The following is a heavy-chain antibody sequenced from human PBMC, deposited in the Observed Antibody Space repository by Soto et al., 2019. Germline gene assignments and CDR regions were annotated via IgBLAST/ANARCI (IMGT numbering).Heavy chain of an antibody. V-gene: IGHV3-30*18. J-gene: IGHJ4*02. CDR1: GFTFSSYG. CDR3: AKDSGSSWHHFDY. Sequence: GGSLRLSCAASGFTFSSYGMHWVRQAPGKGLEWVAVISYDGSNKYYADSVKGRFTISRDNSKNTLYLQMNSLRAEDTAVYYCAKDSGSSWHHFDYWGQGTLVTVSS. CDR2: ISYDGSNK. D-gene: IGHD6-13*01.